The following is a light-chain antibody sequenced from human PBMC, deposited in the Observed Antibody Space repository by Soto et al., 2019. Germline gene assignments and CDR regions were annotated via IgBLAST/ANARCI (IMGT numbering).Light chain of an antibody. CDR1: QSVSSY. J-gene: IGKJ5*01. CDR3: QQRSDWPIT. V-gene: IGKV3-11*01. CDR2: DAS. Sequence: EIVLTQSPVTLSLSPVERAPLSCRASQSVSSYLAWYQQKPGQAPRLLIYDASNRATGIPARLSGSGSGTDLNLTISRLEPEDFAVYYCQQRSDWPITCGQGTRLEIK.